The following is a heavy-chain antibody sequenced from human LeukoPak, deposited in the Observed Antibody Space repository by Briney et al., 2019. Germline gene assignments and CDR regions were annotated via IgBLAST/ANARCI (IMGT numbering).Heavy chain of an antibody. D-gene: IGHD3-22*01. CDR3: ARTRVWDYYDSSGYGPFDY. CDR1: GYTFTGYY. J-gene: IGHJ4*02. CDR2: IIPIFGTA. Sequence: SVKVSCKASGYTFTGYYMHWVRQAPGQGLEWMGGIIPIFGTANYAQKFQGRVTITADESTSTAYMELSSLRSEDTAVYYCARTRVWDYYDSSGYGPFDYWGQGTLVTVSS. V-gene: IGHV1-69*13.